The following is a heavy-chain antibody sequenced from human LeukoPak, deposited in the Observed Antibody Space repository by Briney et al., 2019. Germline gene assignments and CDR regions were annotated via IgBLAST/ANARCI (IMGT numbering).Heavy chain of an antibody. CDR3: TTEYFGGFEY. J-gene: IGHJ4*02. Sequence: PGESLRLSCVLSTFTKAWMNWVRQAPGKGLEWVGRVKNRGDGMATDYAAPVKGRFIISRDDSKKTVYLQMDSLKTEDTAVYFCTTEYFGGFEYWGQETLVTVSS. CDR1: TFTKAW. V-gene: IGHV3-15*07. CDR2: VKNRGDGMAT. D-gene: IGHD3-16*01.